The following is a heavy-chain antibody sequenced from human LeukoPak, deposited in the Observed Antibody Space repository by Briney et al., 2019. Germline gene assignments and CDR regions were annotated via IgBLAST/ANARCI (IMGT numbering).Heavy chain of an antibody. D-gene: IGHD2/OR15-2a*01. CDR2: INPDSGGT. V-gene: IGHV1-2*02. J-gene: IGHJ3*01. CDR1: GNTFSGYY. CDR3: ARTFYDTLDSDAFDF. Sequence: GASVKVSCKASGNTFSGYYMHWVRRAPGQGLEWMGWINPDSGGTNNAQKFQGRVTMTRDTSISTAYMELSRLRSDDTAVCYCARTFYDTLDSDAFDFWGQGTMVIVSS.